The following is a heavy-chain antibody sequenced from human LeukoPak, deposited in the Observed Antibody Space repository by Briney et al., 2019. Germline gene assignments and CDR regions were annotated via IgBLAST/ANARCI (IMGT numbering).Heavy chain of an antibody. J-gene: IGHJ6*03. CDR3: ARVGTIFGVVPYYYYMDV. D-gene: IGHD3-3*01. CDR2: ISYDGSNK. CDR1: GFTFSSYA. V-gene: IGHV3-30-3*01. Sequence: HPGGSLRLSCAASGFTFSSYAMHWVRQAPGKGLEWVAVISYDGSNKYYADSVKGRFTISRDNAKNSLYLQMNSLRAEDTAVYYCARVGTIFGVVPYYYYMDVWGKGTTVTVSS.